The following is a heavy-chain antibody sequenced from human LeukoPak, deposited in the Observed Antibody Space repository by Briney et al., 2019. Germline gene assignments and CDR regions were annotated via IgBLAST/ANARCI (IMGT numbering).Heavy chain of an antibody. V-gene: IGHV3-15*01. CDR1: GFTFSNYW. D-gene: IGHD5-18*01. CDR2: IKSKTDGGTT. CDR3: TTLPRYSYGPLDY. Sequence: GGSLRLSCAASGFTFSNYWMNWVRQAPGKGLEWVGRIKSKTDGGTTDYAAPVKGRFTISRDDAKKKLYLQMNSLKTEDTAVYYCTTLPRYSYGPLDYWGQGTLVTVSS. J-gene: IGHJ4*02.